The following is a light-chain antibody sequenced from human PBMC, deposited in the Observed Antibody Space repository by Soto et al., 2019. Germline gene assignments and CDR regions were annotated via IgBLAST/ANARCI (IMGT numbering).Light chain of an antibody. CDR3: SSYTSSSTHVV. CDR2: EDN. CDR1: SGSIASNF. V-gene: IGLV6-57*04. J-gene: IGLJ2*01. Sequence: NFMLTQPHSVSESPGKTITISCTRSSGSIASNFVQWYQQRPGSAPTTVIYEDNQRPSGVPDRFSGSIDRSSNSASLTISGLQAEDEADYYCSSYTSSSTHVVFGGGTKLTVL.